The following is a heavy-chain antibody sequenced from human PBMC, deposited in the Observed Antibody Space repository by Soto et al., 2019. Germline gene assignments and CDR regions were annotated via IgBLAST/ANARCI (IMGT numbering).Heavy chain of an antibody. D-gene: IGHD1-7*01. CDR3: AKEPSSNWNYPAYFDY. CDR2: ISGSGGST. CDR1: GFTFSSYA. J-gene: IGHJ4*02. V-gene: IGHV3-23*01. Sequence: GGSLRLSCAASGFTFSSYAMSWVRQAPGRGLEWVSAISGSGGSTYYADSVKGRFTISRDNSKNTLYLQMNSLRAEDTAVYYCAKEPSSNWNYPAYFDYWGQGTLVTVSS.